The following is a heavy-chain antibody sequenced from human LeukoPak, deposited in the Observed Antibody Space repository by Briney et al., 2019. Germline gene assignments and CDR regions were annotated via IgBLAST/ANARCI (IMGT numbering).Heavy chain of an antibody. CDR2: IWYDGSNK. V-gene: IGHV3-33*01. CDR1: GFTFSSYG. Sequence: GGSLRLSCAASGFTFSSYGMHWVRQAPGKGLEWVAVIWYDGSNKYYADSVKGRFTISRDNSKNTLYLQMNSLRAEDTAVYYCARTPEAYDAFDIWGQGTMVTVSS. J-gene: IGHJ3*02. CDR3: ARTPEAYDAFDI. D-gene: IGHD2-15*01.